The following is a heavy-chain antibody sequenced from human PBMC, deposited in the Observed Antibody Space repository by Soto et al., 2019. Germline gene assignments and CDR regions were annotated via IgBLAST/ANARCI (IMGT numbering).Heavy chain of an antibody. CDR2: INGDGRTT. CDR3: ARAAYGEYWFDP. Sequence: GGSLRLSCAASGFTFSGYWMHWVRQAPGKGLMWVSRINGDGRTTNYADSVKGRFTISRENAKNTLCLQMNSLRAEDTAVYYCARAAYGEYWFDPWGQGTLVTVSS. CDR1: GFTFSGYW. D-gene: IGHD4-17*01. V-gene: IGHV3-74*01. J-gene: IGHJ5*02.